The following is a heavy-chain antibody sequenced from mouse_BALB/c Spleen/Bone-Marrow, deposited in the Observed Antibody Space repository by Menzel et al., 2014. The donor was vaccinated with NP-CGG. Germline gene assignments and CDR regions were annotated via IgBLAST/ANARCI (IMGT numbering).Heavy chain of an antibody. Sequence: QVQLKESGPGLVSPSQSLSIPCTVSGFSLTSYGVHWVRQPPGKVLEWLGVIWAGGSTNYNSALMSRLSISEDNSKSQVFLKMNSLQTDDTAMYYCARGSYYEGAMDYWGQGTSVTVSS. CDR2: IWAGGST. V-gene: IGHV2-9*02. J-gene: IGHJ4*01. CDR3: ARGSYYEGAMDY. CDR1: GFSLTSYG. D-gene: IGHD1-1*01.